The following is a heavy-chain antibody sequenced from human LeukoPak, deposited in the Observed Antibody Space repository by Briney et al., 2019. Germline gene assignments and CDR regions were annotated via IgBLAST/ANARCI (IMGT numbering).Heavy chain of an antibody. CDR2: INPNRGDT. J-gene: IGHJ4*02. CDR1: GYTFTGYY. Sequence: ASVKVSRKASGYTFTGYYIHWVRQAPGQGPEWMGWINPNRGDTNYAQRFQGRVSMTRDTSISTTYMELSTLRSDDTAIYYCARVMYQLPYFDSWGQGTLVTVSS. V-gene: IGHV1-2*02. D-gene: IGHD2-2*01. CDR3: ARVMYQLPYFDS.